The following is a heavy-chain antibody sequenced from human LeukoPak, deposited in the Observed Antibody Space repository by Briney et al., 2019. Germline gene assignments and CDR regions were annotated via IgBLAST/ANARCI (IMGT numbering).Heavy chain of an antibody. Sequence: GGSLRLSCAASGFTLSTYWMTWVRQAPGKGLEWVANIKQDGSEKYYADSVKGRFTISRDNAKNSLYLQMNSLRAEDTAVYCCARLKGERSLFEYWGQGTLVTVSS. D-gene: IGHD2-21*01. CDR2: IKQDGSEK. CDR1: GFTLSTYW. V-gene: IGHV3-7*02. J-gene: IGHJ4*02. CDR3: ARLKGERSLFEY.